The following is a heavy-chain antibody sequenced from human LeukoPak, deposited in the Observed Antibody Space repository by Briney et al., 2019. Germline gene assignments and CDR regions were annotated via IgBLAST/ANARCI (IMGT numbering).Heavy chain of an antibody. CDR1: GGSICSGGYY. V-gene: IGHV4-31*03. Sequence: SQTLSLTCTVSGGSICSGGYYWSWIRQHPGKGLEWIGYIYYSGSTYYNPSLKSRVTISVDTSKNQFSLKLSSVTAADTAVYYCARGGSGEIYYDSSGSLDYWGQGTLVTVSS. J-gene: IGHJ4*02. CDR3: ARGGSGEIYYDSSGSLDY. D-gene: IGHD3-22*01. CDR2: IYYSGST.